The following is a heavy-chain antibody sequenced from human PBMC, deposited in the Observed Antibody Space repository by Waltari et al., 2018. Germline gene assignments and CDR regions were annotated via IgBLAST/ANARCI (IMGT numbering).Heavy chain of an antibody. Sequence: QVQLQESGPGLVKPSETLSLTCAVSGYSISSGYYWGWIRQPPGKGLEWIGSIYHSGSTSYNPSLKSRVTISVDTSKNQFSLKLSSVTAADTAVYYCARDRDVGSFDPWGQGTLVTVSS. CDR3: ARDRDVGSFDP. D-gene: IGHD3-10*02. CDR1: GYSISSGYY. CDR2: IYHSGST. J-gene: IGHJ5*02. V-gene: IGHV4-38-2*02.